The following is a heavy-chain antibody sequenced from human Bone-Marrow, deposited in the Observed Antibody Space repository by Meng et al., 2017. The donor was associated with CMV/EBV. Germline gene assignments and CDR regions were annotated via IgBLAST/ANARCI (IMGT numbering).Heavy chain of an antibody. Sequence: GGSLRLSCAASGFTVSSNYMSWVRQAPGKGLEWVSVIYSGGSTYYADSVKGRFTISRDNSKNTLYLQMNSPRAEDTAVYYCARGPVNSKYYYYGMDVWGQGTTVTVSS. J-gene: IGHJ6*02. CDR3: ARGPVNSKYYYYGMDV. D-gene: IGHD4-17*01. CDR2: IYSGGST. V-gene: IGHV3-53*01. CDR1: GFTVSSNY.